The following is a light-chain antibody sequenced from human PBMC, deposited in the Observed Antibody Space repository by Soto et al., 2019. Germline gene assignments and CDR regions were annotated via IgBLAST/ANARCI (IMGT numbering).Light chain of an antibody. J-gene: IGLJ1*01. Sequence: QSVLTQPRSVSGSPGQSVTISCTGTSSDVGTYNDVSWYQQHPGKAPKVMIYDVSERPSGVPDRFSGSKSGNTASLTISGLQAEDEADYYCCSYAGSPRDVFGTGTKLTVL. CDR1: SSDVGTYND. CDR3: CSYAGSPRDV. V-gene: IGLV2-11*01. CDR2: DVS.